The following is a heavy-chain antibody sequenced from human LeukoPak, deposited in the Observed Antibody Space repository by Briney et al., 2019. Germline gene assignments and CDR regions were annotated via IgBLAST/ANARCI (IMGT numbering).Heavy chain of an antibody. CDR2: IYYSGST. D-gene: IGHD3-22*01. V-gene: IGHV4-31*03. J-gene: IGHJ1*01. Sequence: PSQTLSLTCTVSGGSISSGGYFWSWIRQHPGKGREWLGYIYYSGSTYYNPSLKGRVTISVDTSKDQFSLRLSSVTAADTAIYYCASVSYDTSLQHWGQGTLVTVSS. CDR1: GGSISSGGYF. CDR3: ASVSYDTSLQH.